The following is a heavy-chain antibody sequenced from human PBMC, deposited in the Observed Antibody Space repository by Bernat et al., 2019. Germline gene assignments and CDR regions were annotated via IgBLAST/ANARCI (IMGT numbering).Heavy chain of an antibody. CDR2: ISGSGGST. CDR3: AREFRNAFDI. V-gene: IGHV3-23*01. J-gene: IGHJ3*02. CDR1: GFTFSSYG. Sequence: EVQLLESGGGLVQPGGSLTLSCAASGFTFSSYGMSWVRQAPGKGLEWVSGISGSGGSTYYADSVKGRFTISRDNSKNTLYLQMNSLRAEDTAVYHCAREFRNAFDIWGQGTMVTVSS.